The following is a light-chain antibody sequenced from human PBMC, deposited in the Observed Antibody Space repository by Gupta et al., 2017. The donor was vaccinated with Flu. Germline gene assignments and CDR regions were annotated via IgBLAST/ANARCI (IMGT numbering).Light chain of an antibody. Sequence: DIEMTQSASSLSASLGDSLTFSCRASQKIVTYLNWYQQNSGQAPRLLLSGASRLKSGVPSRFSGRGFGTEFTLTIVNLQPEDFATYFCQQACGLPPTFGPGTRVE. V-gene: IGKV1-39*01. CDR3: QQACGLPPT. CDR2: GAS. CDR1: QKIVTY. J-gene: IGKJ1*01.